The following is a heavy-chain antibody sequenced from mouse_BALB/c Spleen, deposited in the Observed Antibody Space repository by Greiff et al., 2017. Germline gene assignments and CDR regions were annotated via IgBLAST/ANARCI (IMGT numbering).Heavy chain of an antibody. Sequence: QVQLQQSGAELAKPGASVKMSCKASGYTFTSYWMHWVKQRPGQGLEWIGYINPSTGYTEYNQKFKDKATLTADKSSSTAYMQLSSLTSEDSAVYYCARWDTVLDYWGQGTTLTVSS. J-gene: IGHJ2*01. CDR3: ARWDTVLDY. D-gene: IGHD1-1*01. V-gene: IGHV1-7*01. CDR1: GYTFTSYW. CDR2: INPSTGYT.